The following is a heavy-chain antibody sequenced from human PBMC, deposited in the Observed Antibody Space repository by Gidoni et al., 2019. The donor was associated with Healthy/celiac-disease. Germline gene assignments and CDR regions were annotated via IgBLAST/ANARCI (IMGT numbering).Heavy chain of an antibody. V-gene: IGHV3-43*02. Sequence: EVQLVESGGGVVQPGGSLRLSCAASGFTFDDSAMPWVRQAPGKGLGWVSLISGDGGSTYYADSVKGRFTISRDNSKNSLYLQMNSLRTEDTALYYCARSYCGGDCYSPPDYWGQGTLVTVSS. J-gene: IGHJ4*02. CDR2: ISGDGGST. D-gene: IGHD2-21*02. CDR3: ARSYCGGDCYSPPDY. CDR1: GFTFDDSA.